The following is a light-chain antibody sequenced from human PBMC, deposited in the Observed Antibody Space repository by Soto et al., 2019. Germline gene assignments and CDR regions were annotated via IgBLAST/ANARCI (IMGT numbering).Light chain of an antibody. V-gene: IGKV4-1*01. CDR1: QTIFYNSRNKDF. CDR2: WAS. CDR3: QQYLTTPHT. Sequence: DIVMTQSPDSLAVSLGERATINCKSSQTIFYNSRNKDFLAWYQQKPGHPPKLLIYWASTRESGVPDRFSGSSSGTDFTLTISSLQAEDVALYFCQQYLTTPHTFGQGTRLEIK. J-gene: IGKJ2*01.